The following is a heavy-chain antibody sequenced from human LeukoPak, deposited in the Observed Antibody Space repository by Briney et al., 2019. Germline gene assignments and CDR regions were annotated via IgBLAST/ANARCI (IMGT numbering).Heavy chain of an antibody. CDR3: AREKGSSWYTDAFDI. Sequence: SETLSLTCTVSGGSISSGSYYWSWIRQPAGKGLEWIGRIYTSGSTNYNPSLKSRVTISVDTSKNQFSLKLRSVTAADTAVYYCAREKGSSWYTDAFDIWGQGTMVTVSS. J-gene: IGHJ3*02. V-gene: IGHV4-61*02. CDR1: GGSISSGSYY. CDR2: IYTSGST. D-gene: IGHD6-13*01.